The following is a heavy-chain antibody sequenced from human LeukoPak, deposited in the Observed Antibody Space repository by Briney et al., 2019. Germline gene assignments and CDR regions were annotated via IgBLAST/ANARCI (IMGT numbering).Heavy chain of an antibody. CDR2: ISGDGGST. V-gene: IGHV3-43*02. CDR3: AKDIDDYGDYGVDY. Sequence: GGSLRLSCAASGFTFDDYAMHWVRQAPGKGLEWVSLISGDGGSTYYADSVKGRFTISRDNSKNSLYLQMNSLRTEDTALYYCAKDIDDYGDYGVDYWGQGTLVTVSS. J-gene: IGHJ4*02. D-gene: IGHD4-17*01. CDR1: GFTFDDYA.